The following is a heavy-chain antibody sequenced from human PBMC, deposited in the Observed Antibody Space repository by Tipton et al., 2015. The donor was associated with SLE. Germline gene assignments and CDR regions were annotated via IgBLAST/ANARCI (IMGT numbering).Heavy chain of an antibody. D-gene: IGHD2-21*01. CDR1: GFTFSSYG. CDR3: ARGGGGDDAFDI. Sequence: SGFTFSSYGMHWVRQAPGKGLEWVAFIRYDGSNKYYADSVKGRFTISRDNAKNSLYLQMNNLRAEDTAVYYCARGGGGDDAFDIWGQGTMVTVSS. J-gene: IGHJ3*02. V-gene: IGHV3-30*02. CDR2: IRYDGSNK.